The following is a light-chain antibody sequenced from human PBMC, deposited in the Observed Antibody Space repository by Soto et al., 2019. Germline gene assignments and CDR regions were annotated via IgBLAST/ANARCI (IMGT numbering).Light chain of an antibody. CDR2: DAS. CDR1: QSVSIY. J-gene: IGKJ1*01. V-gene: IGKV3D-15*01. Sequence: EIVMTQSPATLSLSPGERATLSCRASQSVSIYLAWYQQKPGQAPRLLIYDASNRATGIPARFSGSGSGTDFTLTISSLQSEDFALYYCQHYNNWPTFGQGTKVDIK. CDR3: QHYNNWPT.